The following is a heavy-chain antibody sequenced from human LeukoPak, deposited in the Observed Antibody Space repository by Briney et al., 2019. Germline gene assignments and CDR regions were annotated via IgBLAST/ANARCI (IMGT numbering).Heavy chain of an antibody. V-gene: IGHV3-23*01. Sequence: GGSLRLSCAVSGFTFGSYAMTWVRQAPGKGLEWVSTISVTGGSTYYPDSVKGRFTISRGNSNNTLFLQMNSLRAEDTAIYYCAKVLHSGVVVIATFDSWGQGTLVTVSS. J-gene: IGHJ4*02. D-gene: IGHD3-22*01. CDR3: AKVLHSGVVVIATFDS. CDR1: GFTFGSYA. CDR2: ISVTGGST.